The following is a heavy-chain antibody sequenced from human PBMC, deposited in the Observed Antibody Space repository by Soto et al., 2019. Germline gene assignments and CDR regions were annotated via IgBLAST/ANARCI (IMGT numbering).Heavy chain of an antibody. D-gene: IGHD5-12*01. J-gene: IGHJ6*02. CDR1: GFTFDSYW. Sequence: GSLRLSCAASGFTFDSYWMTWVRQAPGKGLEWVAHIKQDGGQTYYVDSVKGRFTISRDNAKTSLYLQMNSLRAEDTSVYFCARGGNGYENWPPYYYYGMDVWGQGTTVTVSS. CDR3: ARGGNGYENWPPYYYYGMDV. V-gene: IGHV3-7*01. CDR2: IKQDGGQT.